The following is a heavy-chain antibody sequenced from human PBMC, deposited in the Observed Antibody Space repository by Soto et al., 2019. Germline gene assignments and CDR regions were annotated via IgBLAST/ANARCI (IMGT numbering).Heavy chain of an antibody. CDR1: GFTFSNFG. V-gene: IGHV3-30*03. CDR2: ISYDGNIK. CDR3: ARPPTRTNYADRFDP. J-gene: IGHJ5*02. Sequence: SGGSLRLSCAASGFTFSNFGMHWVRQAPGKGLEWVASISYDGNIKYSADSVKGRFTISRDNSNNILYLQMNSLRVEDTAVYYCARPPTRTNYADRFDPWGQGTMVTVSS. D-gene: IGHD4-4*01.